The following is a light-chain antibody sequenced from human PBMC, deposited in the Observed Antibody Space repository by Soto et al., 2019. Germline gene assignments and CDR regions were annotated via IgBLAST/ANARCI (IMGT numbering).Light chain of an antibody. Sequence: DVVMTQSPLSLPVTLGQPASISCRSIQSLVHSDGNTYLNWFQQRPGQSPRRLIYKVSTRDSGVPDRFRGSGSGTDFTLRISSVEDEDVGVYYCMQGTHWPFTFGQGTMAEIQ. CDR3: MQGTHWPFT. J-gene: IGKJ2*01. CDR2: KVS. V-gene: IGKV2-30*02. CDR1: QSLVHSDGNTY.